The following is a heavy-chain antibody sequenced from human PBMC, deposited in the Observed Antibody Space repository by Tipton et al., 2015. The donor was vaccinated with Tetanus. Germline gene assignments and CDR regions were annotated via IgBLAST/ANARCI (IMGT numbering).Heavy chain of an antibody. CDR1: GGSVSSESYY. Sequence: TLSLTCTVSGGSVSSESYYWAWIRQTPGKGLEWIGHIFYTGSTNYNPSLKSRVSISVATSTSQFSLKLSSVTAADTAVYFCAGRWGLIRPIDIWGQGTLITVSS. CDR2: IFYTGST. J-gene: IGHJ4*02. D-gene: IGHD1-26*01. CDR3: AGRWGLIRPIDI. V-gene: IGHV4-31*03.